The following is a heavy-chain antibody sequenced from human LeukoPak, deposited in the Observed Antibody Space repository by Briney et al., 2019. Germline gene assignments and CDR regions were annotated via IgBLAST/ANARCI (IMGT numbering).Heavy chain of an antibody. D-gene: IGHD1-26*01. J-gene: IGHJ4*02. CDR3: ARGRGGSYDS. V-gene: IGHV3-64*02. CDR1: GFILSDYA. CDR2: ISSNGAKT. Sequence: GGSLRLSCAASGFILSDYAIHWVRQGPGKGLEYVAAISSNGAKTFYAEPVKGRFTISRDNSDNTVDPQMDSLRVEDMGVYYCARGRGGSYDSWGQGILVTVSS.